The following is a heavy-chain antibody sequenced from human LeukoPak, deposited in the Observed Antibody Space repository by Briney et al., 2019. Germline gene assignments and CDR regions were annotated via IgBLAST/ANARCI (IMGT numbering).Heavy chain of an antibody. V-gene: IGHV1-69*05. CDR3: ARWGYSSSWYDYYMGV. Sequence: SVKVSCKASGGTFSSYAISWVRQAPGQGLEWMGGIIPIFGTANYAQKFQGRVTITTDESTSTAYMELSSLRSEDTAVYYCARWGYSSSWYDYYMGVWGKGTTVTVSS. CDR1: GGTFSSYA. D-gene: IGHD6-13*01. CDR2: IIPIFGTA. J-gene: IGHJ6*03.